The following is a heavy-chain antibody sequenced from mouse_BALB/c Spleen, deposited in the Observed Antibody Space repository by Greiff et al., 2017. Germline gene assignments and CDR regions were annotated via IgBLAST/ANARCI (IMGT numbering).Heavy chain of an antibody. D-gene: IGHD1-1*01. Sequence: VQLKESGPGLVKPSQSLSLTCTVTGYSITSDYAWNWIRQFPGNKLEWMGYISYSGSTSYNPSLKSRISITRDTSKNQFFLQLNSVTTEDTATYYCARKGYGSSPFDYWGQGTTLTVSS. CDR2: ISYSGST. CDR3: ARKGYGSSPFDY. CDR1: GYSITSDYA. J-gene: IGHJ2*01. V-gene: IGHV3-2*02.